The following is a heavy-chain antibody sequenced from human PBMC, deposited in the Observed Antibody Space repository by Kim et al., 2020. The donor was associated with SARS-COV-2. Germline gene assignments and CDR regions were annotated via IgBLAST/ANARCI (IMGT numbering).Heavy chain of an antibody. V-gene: IGHV3-30*07. Sequence: ADPVKGRLTLARDNSKNTLYLQKTSLRAEDTAVYYCARDATHYYGSGSLDYWGQGTLVTVSS. D-gene: IGHD3-10*01. J-gene: IGHJ4*02. CDR3: ARDATHYYGSGSLDY.